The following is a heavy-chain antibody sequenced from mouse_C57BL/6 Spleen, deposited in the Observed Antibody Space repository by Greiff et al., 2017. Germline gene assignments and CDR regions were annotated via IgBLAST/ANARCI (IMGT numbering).Heavy chain of an antibody. CDR1: GYSFTGYY. J-gene: IGHJ3*01. Sequence: EVQLQQSGPELVKPGASVKISCKASGYSFTGYYMNWVKQSPEKGLEWIGEINPSTGGTTYNQKFKAKATLTVDKSSSTAYMQLKSLTSEDSAVYYCAYYSKSWFAYWGQGTLVTVSA. D-gene: IGHD2-5*01. CDR2: INPSTGGT. CDR3: AYYSKSWFAY. V-gene: IGHV1-42*01.